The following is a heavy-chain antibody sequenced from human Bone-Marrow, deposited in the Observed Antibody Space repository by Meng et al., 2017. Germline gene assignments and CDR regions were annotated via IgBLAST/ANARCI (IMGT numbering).Heavy chain of an antibody. CDR3: ARPAYSGSSTSDEAFDI. CDR2: ISRDGSIK. CDR1: GFSVSRYS. V-gene: IGHV3-30*04. Sequence: GESLKISCEASGFSVSRYSLHWVRQAPGKGLEWVAVISRDGSIKSYAAFVKGRFTISRDNSKSTLFLQMNSLRVEDTAMFYCARPAYSGSSTSDEAFDIWGQGTMVTVSS. D-gene: IGHD1-26*01. J-gene: IGHJ3*02.